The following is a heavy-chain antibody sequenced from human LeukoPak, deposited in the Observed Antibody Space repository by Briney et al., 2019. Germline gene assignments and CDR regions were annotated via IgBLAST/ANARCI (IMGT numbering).Heavy chain of an antibody. CDR1: GFTFNSYG. V-gene: IGHV3-23*01. J-gene: IGHJ5*02. CDR2: ISGSGGST. CDR3: AKGMSWFDP. Sequence: GGSLRLSCAASGFTFNSYGMTWVRQAPGKGLEWVSSISGSGGSTYYADSVKGRFTISRDNSENAVYLQMNSLRAEDTAVYYCAKGMSWFDPWGQGTLVTVSS.